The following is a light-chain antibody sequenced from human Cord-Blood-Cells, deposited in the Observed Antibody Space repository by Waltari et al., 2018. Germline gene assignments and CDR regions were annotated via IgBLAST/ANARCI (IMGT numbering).Light chain of an antibody. V-gene: IGLV2-14*01. Sequence: QSALTQPASVSGSPAQSITISCTGPSSDVGGYNTVSWYQQHPGKAPKRRIYEVSNRPSGVSKRFSGSKSGNTASLTISGLQAEDEADYYCSSYTSSSTLVVFGGGTKLTVL. CDR2: EVS. CDR3: SSYTSSSTLVV. CDR1: SSDVGGYNT. J-gene: IGLJ2*01.